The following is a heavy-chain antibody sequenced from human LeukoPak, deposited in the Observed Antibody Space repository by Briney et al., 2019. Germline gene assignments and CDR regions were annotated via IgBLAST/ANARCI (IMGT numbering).Heavy chain of an antibody. V-gene: IGHV4-59*12. D-gene: IGHD3-3*01. CDR3: ARLPAPFGAFDI. CDR1: VGSISNYY. Sequence: SETLSLTRTVSVGSISNYYWSWIRQPPGKGREGLGYVYYNGTTNHSPSLKSRLTISVDTSKNQFSLKLSSVTAADTAVYYCARLPAPFGAFDIWGQGTMVTVSS. J-gene: IGHJ3*02. CDR2: VYYNGTT.